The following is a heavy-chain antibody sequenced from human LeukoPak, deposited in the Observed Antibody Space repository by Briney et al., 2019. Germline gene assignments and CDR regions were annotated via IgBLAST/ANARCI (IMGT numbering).Heavy chain of an antibody. D-gene: IGHD6-13*01. V-gene: IGHV3-21*01. CDR2: ISSSRSYI. CDR1: GFTFSSYS. J-gene: IGHJ5*02. CDR3: AKFASAAGTFYPTQNWFDP. Sequence: GGSLRLSCAASGFTFSSYSMNWVRQAPGKGLEWVSSISSSRSYIYYADSVKGRFTISRDNAKNSLYLQMNSLRAEDTAVYYCAKFASAAGTFYPTQNWFDPWGQGTLVTVSS.